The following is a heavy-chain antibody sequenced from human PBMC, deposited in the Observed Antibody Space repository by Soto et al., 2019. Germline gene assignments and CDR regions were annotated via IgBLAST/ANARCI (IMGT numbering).Heavy chain of an antibody. J-gene: IGHJ4*02. CDR1: GFTLRSYS. CDR2: ISYDGNTQ. V-gene: IGHV3-30-3*01. Sequence: GGSLRLSCAASGFTLRSYSIHWVRQEPGKGLDWVAVISYDGNTQFYGDSVKGRFIVSRDNSRNTLYLQLNNLQAEDTAVYYCAKVSRPSRISTPDFDYWGQGTLVTVSS. CDR3: AKVSRPSRISTPDFDY.